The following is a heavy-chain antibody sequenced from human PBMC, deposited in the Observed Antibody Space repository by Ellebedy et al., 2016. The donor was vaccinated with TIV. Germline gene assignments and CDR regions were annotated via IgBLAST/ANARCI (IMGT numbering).Heavy chain of an antibody. CDR2: ISGSGDTT. CDR3: TKRGVGWAAFDI. V-gene: IGHV3-23*01. CDR1: GFAFDRFS. Sequence: GESLKISCAASGFAFDRFSMHWVRQVPGKGLEWVSAISGSGDTTYYADSVKGRFTISRDNSQDTVHLQMNSLRAEDTAVYYCTKRGVGWAAFDIWGPGTMVTVSS. J-gene: IGHJ3*02. D-gene: IGHD6-19*01.